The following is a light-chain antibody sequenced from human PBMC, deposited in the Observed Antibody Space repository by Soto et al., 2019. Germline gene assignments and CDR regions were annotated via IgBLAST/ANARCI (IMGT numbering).Light chain of an antibody. CDR2: AAS. J-gene: IGKJ3*01. CDR3: QQGYTNPGT. CDR1: QSISSF. Sequence: DIQMTQSPSSLSASVGDRVTITCRASQSISSFLNWYQQKPGKAPQLLIYAASSLQSGVPSRFSGSGSGTDFTLTISSLQPEDFATYYCQQGYTNPGTFGPGTKVDIK. V-gene: IGKV1-39*01.